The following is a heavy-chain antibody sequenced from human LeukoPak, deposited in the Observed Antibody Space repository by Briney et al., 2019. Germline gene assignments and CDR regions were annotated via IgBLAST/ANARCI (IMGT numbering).Heavy chain of an antibody. J-gene: IGHJ3*02. CDR1: GYTFTSYD. V-gene: IGHV1-8*01. D-gene: IGHD3-22*01. CDR2: MNPNSGNT. CDR3: ALYYYDSSGYYYTAFDI. Sequence: ASVKVSCKASGYTFTSYDINWVRQATGQGLEWMGWMNPNSGNTGYAQKFQGRVTMTRNTSISTAYMELSSLRSEDTAVYYCALYYYDSSGYYYTAFDIWGQRTMVTVSS.